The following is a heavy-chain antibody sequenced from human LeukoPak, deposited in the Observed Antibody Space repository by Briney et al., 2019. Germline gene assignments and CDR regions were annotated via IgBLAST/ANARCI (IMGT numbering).Heavy chain of an antibody. CDR3: ATLGLNSGSYFGFDY. J-gene: IGHJ4*02. D-gene: IGHD1-26*01. V-gene: IGHV5-51*01. Sequence: GESLKISCKGSGYSFTSSWIGWVRQMPEKGLEWMGFIYHGDSDTRYSQSFQGQVTISADKSISTAYLQWSSLKASDPAMYYCATLGLNSGSYFGFDYWGQGTLVTVSS. CDR2: IYHGDSDT. CDR1: GYSFTSSW.